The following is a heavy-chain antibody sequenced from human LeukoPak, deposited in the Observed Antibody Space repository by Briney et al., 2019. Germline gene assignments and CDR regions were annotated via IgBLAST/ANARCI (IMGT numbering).Heavy chain of an antibody. CDR2: MYYSGST. CDR1: GGSIAGFY. D-gene: IGHD3-9*01. CDR3: ARAGYDILTGYCGAFDI. J-gene: IGHJ3*02. V-gene: IGHV4-59*12. Sequence: SETLSLTCTVSGGSIAGFYWSWFRQSPGKGLEWIGYMYYSGSTYYNPSLKSRVSLSVDTSKNQSSLKLSSVTAADTAVYYCARAGYDILTGYCGAFDIWGQGTMVTVSS.